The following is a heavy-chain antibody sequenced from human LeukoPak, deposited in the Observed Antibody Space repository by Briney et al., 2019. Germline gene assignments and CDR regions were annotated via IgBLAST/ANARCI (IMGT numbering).Heavy chain of an antibody. CDR2: IYSGGST. CDR3: ARVYSSGWYSLDY. CDR1: GFTARGTY. Sequence: GGSLSPSCAPSGFTARGTYISWARRPQGKGREGASVIYSGGSTYYADSVKGRFTISRDNSKNTLYLQMNSLRAEDTAVYYCARVYSSGWYSLDYWGQGTLVTVSS. D-gene: IGHD6-19*01. V-gene: IGHV3-53*01. J-gene: IGHJ4*02.